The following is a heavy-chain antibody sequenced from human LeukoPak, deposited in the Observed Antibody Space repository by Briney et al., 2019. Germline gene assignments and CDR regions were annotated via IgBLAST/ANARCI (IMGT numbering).Heavy chain of an antibody. J-gene: IGHJ4*02. CDR3: ARDRSIAAGPFDY. CDR1: GFTFSSYA. V-gene: IGHV3-30*04. D-gene: IGHD2-15*01. Sequence: PGGSLRLSCAASGFTFSSYAMHWVRQAPGKGLEWVAVISYDGSNKYYADSVKGRFTISRDNSKNTLYLQMNSLRAEDTAVYYCARDRSIAAGPFDYWGQGTLVTVSS. CDR2: ISYDGSNK.